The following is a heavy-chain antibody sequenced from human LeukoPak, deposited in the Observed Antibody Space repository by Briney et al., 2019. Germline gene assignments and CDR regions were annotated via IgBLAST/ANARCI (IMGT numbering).Heavy chain of an antibody. V-gene: IGHV4-4*02. CDR3: ARPAGYNSWYKY. D-gene: IGHD6-13*01. CDR2: IYHSGST. Sequence: PSETLSLTCAVSGGSISSTNWWNWVRQPPGKGLEWIGEIYHSGSTNYNPSLKSRVTISVETSKNQFSLKLNSVTAADTAVYYCARPAGYNSWYKYWGQGTLVTVSS. J-gene: IGHJ4*02. CDR1: GGSISSTNW.